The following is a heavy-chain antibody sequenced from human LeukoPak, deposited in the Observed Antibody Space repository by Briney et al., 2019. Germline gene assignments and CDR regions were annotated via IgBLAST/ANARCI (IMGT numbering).Heavy chain of an antibody. CDR1: GYTFTSFW. J-gene: IGHJ4*02. CDR2: IYPGDSDT. Sequence: GESLKISCKGSGYTFTSFWLGWVRQMPVKGLEWMGIIYPGDSDTRYSPSFQGQVTISADKSITTAYLQWSSLKASDTAMYYCARRSYGSGLIDYWGQGTLVTVSS. CDR3: ARRSYGSGLIDY. D-gene: IGHD3-10*01. V-gene: IGHV5-51*01.